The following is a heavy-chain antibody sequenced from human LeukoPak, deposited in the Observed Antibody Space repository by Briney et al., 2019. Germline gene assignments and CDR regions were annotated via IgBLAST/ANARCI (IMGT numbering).Heavy chain of an antibody. J-gene: IGHJ4*02. CDR1: GFTFSSYS. Sequence: GGSLRLSCAASGFTFSSYSMSWVRQAPGKGLEWVSSISSSSSYIYYADSVKGRFTISRDNAKNSLYLQMNSLRAEDTAVYYCARRGVVASFDYWGQGTLVTVSS. D-gene: IGHD5-12*01. CDR3: ARRGVVASFDY. V-gene: IGHV3-21*01. CDR2: ISSSSSYI.